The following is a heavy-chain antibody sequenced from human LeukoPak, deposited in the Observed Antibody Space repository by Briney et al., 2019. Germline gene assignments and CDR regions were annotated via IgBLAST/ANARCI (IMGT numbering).Heavy chain of an antibody. CDR1: GYTFTSYG. CDR2: ISAYNGNT. CDR3: ARNEVVTSPFDY. Sequence: ASVKVSCKASGYTFTSYGISWVRQAPGQGLEWMGWISAYNGNTNYAQKLQGRVTMTTDKSTSTAYMELSSLRSEDTAVYYCARNEVVTSPFDYWGQGTLVTVSS. D-gene: IGHD2-21*02. J-gene: IGHJ4*02. V-gene: IGHV1-18*01.